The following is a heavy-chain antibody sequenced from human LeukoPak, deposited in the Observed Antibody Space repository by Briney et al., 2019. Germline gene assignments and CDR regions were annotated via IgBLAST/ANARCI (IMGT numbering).Heavy chain of an antibody. V-gene: IGHV3-23*01. CDR1: GFTFSNYV. Sequence: GGSLRLSCAASGFTFSNYVMSWVRQAPGKGLEWVSGISGSGGNTYYADSVKGRFTISRDNSKDTLYLQMNSLRAEDAAVYYCANEYSKGDIWGQGTMVTVSS. J-gene: IGHJ3*02. D-gene: IGHD1-26*01. CDR2: ISGSGGNT. CDR3: ANEYSKGDI.